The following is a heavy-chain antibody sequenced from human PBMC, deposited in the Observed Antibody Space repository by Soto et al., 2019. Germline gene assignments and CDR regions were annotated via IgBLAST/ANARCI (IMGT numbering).Heavy chain of an antibody. Sequence: QVLLVQSGAEVKKPGSSVKVSCKASGGTFSSYAINWVRQAPGQGLEWMGGIIPMFGKGNYAQNFQGRVTITADESTMTAYMELSSLTSDEAAVYYCARGYRDGYYYAMDVWGQGTTVTVSS. D-gene: IGHD2-2*02. V-gene: IGHV1-69*01. CDR3: ARGYRDGYYYAMDV. CDR1: GGTFSSYA. J-gene: IGHJ6*02. CDR2: IIPMFGKG.